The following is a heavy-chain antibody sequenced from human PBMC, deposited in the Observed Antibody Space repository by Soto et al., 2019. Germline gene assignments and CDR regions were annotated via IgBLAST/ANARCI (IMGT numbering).Heavy chain of an antibody. V-gene: IGHV3-23*04. J-gene: IGHJ4*02. CDR1: GFSFSTYN. CDR2: ISGGGSST. D-gene: IGHD2-2*01. Sequence: EVQLVESGGGLVKPGGSLRLSCAASGFSFSTYNMSWVRQAPGKGLDWVSTISGGGSSTYYADSVKGRFTISRDNSKNPLYMQMNSLRAEDTSRYYCAKRDSTDAFDYWGQGTLVTVSS. CDR3: AKRDSTDAFDY.